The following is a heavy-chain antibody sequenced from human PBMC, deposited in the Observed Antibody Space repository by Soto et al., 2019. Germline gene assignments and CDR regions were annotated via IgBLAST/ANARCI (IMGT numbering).Heavy chain of an antibody. CDR2: IIPIFGTA. J-gene: IGHJ5*02. Sequence: QVQLVQSGAEVKKPGSSVKVSCKASGGTFSSYAISWVRQAPGQGLEWMGGIIPIFGTANYAQKFQGRVTITADESTSTAYMELSSLRSEDTAVYYCAKLTRMVRGVWYWFDPWGQGTLVTVSS. CDR3: AKLTRMVRGVWYWFDP. CDR1: GGTFSSYA. D-gene: IGHD3-10*01. V-gene: IGHV1-69*01.